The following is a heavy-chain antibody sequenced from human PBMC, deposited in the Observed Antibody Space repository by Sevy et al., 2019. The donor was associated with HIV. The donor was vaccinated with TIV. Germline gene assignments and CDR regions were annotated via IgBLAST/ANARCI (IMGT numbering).Heavy chain of an antibody. D-gene: IGHD6-13*01. J-gene: IGHJ4*02. CDR1: GYNFNNYY. Sequence: ASVKVSCKASGYNFNNYYIHWVRQAPGQGLEWMGVINPTSGSTYYAQKFQGRVTMTRDTSTSIVYMDLRRLTSDDTDVYYCARADGTGRCFDYWGQGTLVTVSS. CDR3: ARADGTGRCFDY. V-gene: IGHV1-46*02. CDR2: INPTSGST.